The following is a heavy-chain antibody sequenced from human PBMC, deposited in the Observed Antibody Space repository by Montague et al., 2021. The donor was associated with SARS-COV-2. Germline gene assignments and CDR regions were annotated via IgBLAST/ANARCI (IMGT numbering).Heavy chain of an antibody. CDR2: INDRGST. J-gene: IGHJ3*01. CDR1: GGSFSGYY. Sequence: SETLSLTCAVYGGSFSGYYWTWIRQPPGKGLEWVGEINDRGSTNYNPSFESRLTMSVDTSKNQFSLRLKSVSAADTAVYYCARGQVTIFGVLIMLPAAGAVDVWGQGTTDTDYS. CDR3: ARGQVTIFGVLIMLPAAGAVDV. V-gene: IGHV4-34*01. D-gene: IGHD3-3*01.